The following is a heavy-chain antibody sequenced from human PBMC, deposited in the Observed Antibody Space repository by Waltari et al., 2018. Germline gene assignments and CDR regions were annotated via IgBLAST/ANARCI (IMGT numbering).Heavy chain of an antibody. Sequence: VQLVESGGGLVKPGGSLRLSCAASVFTFRSYEMNWVRQAPGKGLEWVSYISSSGSTIYYADSVKGRFTISRDNAKNSLYLQMNSLRAEDTAVYYCATVHLEWLFMAYWGQGTLVTVSS. V-gene: IGHV3-48*03. J-gene: IGHJ4*02. CDR1: VFTFRSYE. D-gene: IGHD3-3*01. CDR3: ATVHLEWLFMAY. CDR2: ISSSGSTI.